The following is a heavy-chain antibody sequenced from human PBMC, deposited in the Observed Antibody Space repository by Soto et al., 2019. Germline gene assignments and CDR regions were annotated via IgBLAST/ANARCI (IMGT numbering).Heavy chain of an antibody. CDR1: GFTFSSYA. J-gene: IGHJ4*02. CDR3: AKVGDYSNQAADY. CDR2: ISGSGGST. V-gene: IGHV3-23*01. Sequence: PGGSLRLSCAASGFTFSSYAMSWVRQAPGKGLEWVSAISGSGGSTYYADSVKGRFTISRDNSKNTLYLQMNSLGAEDTAVYYCAKVGDYSNQAADYWGQGTLVTVSS. D-gene: IGHD4-4*01.